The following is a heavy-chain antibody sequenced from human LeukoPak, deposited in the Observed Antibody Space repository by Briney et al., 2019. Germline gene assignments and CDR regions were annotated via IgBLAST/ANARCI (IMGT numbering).Heavy chain of an antibody. Sequence: GWSLRLSCAASGFTFNNYSIHCVRQAPGRRVGWVSFIRVDGSNNYYADSVKGRFTISRDNSKNTLYLQMNSLRDEDTAVYYCARAPPYPYSGYDWGGFDYWGQGTLVTVSS. CDR1: GFTFNNYS. CDR2: IRVDGSNN. J-gene: IGHJ4*02. CDR3: ARAPPYPYSGYDWGGFDY. D-gene: IGHD5-12*01. V-gene: IGHV3-30*02.